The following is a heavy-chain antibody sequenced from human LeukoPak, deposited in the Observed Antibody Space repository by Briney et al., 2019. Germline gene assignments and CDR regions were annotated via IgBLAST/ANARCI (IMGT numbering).Heavy chain of an antibody. CDR1: GFTFSSYA. J-gene: IGHJ5*02. CDR3: ARDPSGSYDRYWFDP. Sequence: GGSLRLSCAASGFTFSSYAMHWVRQAPGKGLEWVAVISYDGSNKYYADSVKGRFTISRDNSKNTLCLQMNSLRAEDTAVYYCARDPSGSYDRYWFDPWGQGTLVTVSS. CDR2: ISYDGSNK. D-gene: IGHD1-26*01. V-gene: IGHV3-30-3*01.